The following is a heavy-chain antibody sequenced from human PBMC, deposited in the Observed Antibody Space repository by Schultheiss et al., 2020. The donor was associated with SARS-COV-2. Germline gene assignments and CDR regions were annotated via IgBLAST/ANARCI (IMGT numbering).Heavy chain of an antibody. CDR3: ARGLGYCSSTSCHRPAFDI. J-gene: IGHJ3*02. CDR1: GFSLSTSGMC. Sequence: SGPTLVKPTQTLTVTCTFSGFSLSTSGMCVSWIRQPPGKGLEWIGYIYYSGSTNYNPSLKSRVTMSVDTSKNQFSLKLSSVTAADTAVYYCARGLGYCSSTSCHRPAFDIWGQGTMVTVSS. D-gene: IGHD2-2*01. CDR2: IYYSGST. V-gene: IGHV4-61*08.